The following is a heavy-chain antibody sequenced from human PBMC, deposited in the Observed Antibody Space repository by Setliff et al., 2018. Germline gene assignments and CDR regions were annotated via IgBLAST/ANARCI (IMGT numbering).Heavy chain of an antibody. CDR1: GYTFTTYY. D-gene: IGHD3-10*01. CDR3: ARGPGGSGSYVFYYYYYGMDV. V-gene: IGHV1-46*01. Sequence: ASVKVSCKASGYTFTTYYMHWVRQAPGQGLEWMGIINPSGGSTGYAQKFQGRVTMTRNTSISTAYMELSSLRSEDTAVYYCARGPGGSGSYVFYYYYYGMDVWGQGTTVTVS. J-gene: IGHJ6*02. CDR2: INPSGGST.